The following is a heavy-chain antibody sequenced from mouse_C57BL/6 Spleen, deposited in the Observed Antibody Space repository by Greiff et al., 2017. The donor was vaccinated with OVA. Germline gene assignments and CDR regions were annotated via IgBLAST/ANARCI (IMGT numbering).Heavy chain of an antibody. Sequence: QVQLQQSGPELVKPGASVKISCKASGYAFSSSWMNWVKQRPVKGLEWIGRIYPGDGDTNYNGKFKGKATLTADKSSSTAYMQLSSLTSEDSAVYFCARYYYGSSYWYFDVWGTGTTVTVSS. V-gene: IGHV1-82*01. CDR1: GYAFSSSW. D-gene: IGHD1-1*01. CDR3: ARYYYGSSYWYFDV. J-gene: IGHJ1*03. CDR2: IYPGDGDT.